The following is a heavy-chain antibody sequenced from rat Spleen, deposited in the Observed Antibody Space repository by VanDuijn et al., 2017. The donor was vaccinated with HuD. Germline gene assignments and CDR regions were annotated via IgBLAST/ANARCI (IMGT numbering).Heavy chain of an antibody. Sequence: EVQLVESDGGLVQPGKSLKLSCAASGFTFSSFAMAWVRQAPKKGLEWVATITSGGSNTYYPDSVKGRFTISRDNAKSTLYLQMDSLRSEDTATYYSAKGPPFAYWGQGTLVTVSS. CDR2: ITSGGSNT. CDR3: AKGPPFAY. V-gene: IGHV5-17*01. J-gene: IGHJ3*01. D-gene: IGHD3-1*01. CDR1: GFTFSSFA.